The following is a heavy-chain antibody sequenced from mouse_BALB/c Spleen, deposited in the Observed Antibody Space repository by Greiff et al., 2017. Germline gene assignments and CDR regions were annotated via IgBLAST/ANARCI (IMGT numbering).Heavy chain of an antibody. Sequence: VQLQESGAELVKPGASVKLSCKASGYTFTSYYMYWVKQRPGQGLEWIGEINPSNGGTNFNEKFKSKATLTVDKSSSTAYMQLSSLTSEDSAVYYCARRDYGSSYWYFDVWGAGTTVTVSS. CDR3: ARRDYGSSYWYFDV. J-gene: IGHJ1*01. V-gene: IGHV1S81*02. CDR1: GYTFTSYY. D-gene: IGHD1-1*01. CDR2: INPSNGGT.